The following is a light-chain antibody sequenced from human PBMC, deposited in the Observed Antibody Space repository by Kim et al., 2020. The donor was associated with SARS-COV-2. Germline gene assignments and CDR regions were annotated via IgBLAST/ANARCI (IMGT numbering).Light chain of an antibody. CDR2: GAS. Sequence: EIVLTQSPGTLSLSPGERATLSCRASQSVSSSYLAWYQQKPGQAPRLLIYGASSRATGIPDRFSGSGSGTDFTLTISRLEPEDFAVYYCQGALTFGGGTQVDIK. J-gene: IGKJ4*01. CDR3: QGALT. CDR1: QSVSSSY. V-gene: IGKV3-20*01.